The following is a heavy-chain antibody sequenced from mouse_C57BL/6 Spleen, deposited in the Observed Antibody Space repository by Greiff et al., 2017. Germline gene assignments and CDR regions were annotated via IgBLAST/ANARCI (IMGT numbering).Heavy chain of an antibody. V-gene: IGHV10-1*01. CDR3: VRQDYGSHFDY. D-gene: IGHD1-1*01. J-gene: IGHJ2*01. CDR2: IRSKSNNYAT. Sequence: EVMLVESGGGLVQPKGSLKLSCAASGFSFNTYAMSWVRQAPGKGLEWVARIRSKSNNYATSYADSVQVRFTISSDDSESMLYLQMNNLKTEDTAMYYCVRQDYGSHFDYWGQGTTLTVSS. CDR1: GFSFNTYA.